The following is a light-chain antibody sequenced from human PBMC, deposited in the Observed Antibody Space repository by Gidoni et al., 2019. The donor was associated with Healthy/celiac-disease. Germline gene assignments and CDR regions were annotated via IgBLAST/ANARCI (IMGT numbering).Light chain of an antibody. J-gene: IGKJ1*01. CDR1: QGISSY. CDR2: AAS. V-gene: IGKV1-8*01. Sequence: AIRLTQSPSSLSASTGDRVTITCRASQGISSYLAWYQQKPGKAPKLLIYAASTLQSGVPSRFSGSGSGTDFTLTISCLQSEDFATYYCQQYYSYPQTFGHXTKVGIK. CDR3: QQYYSYPQT.